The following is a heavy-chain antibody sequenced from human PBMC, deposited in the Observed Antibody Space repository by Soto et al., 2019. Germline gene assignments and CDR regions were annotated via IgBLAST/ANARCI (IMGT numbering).Heavy chain of an antibody. CDR2: IYPSDSDT. J-gene: IGHJ4*02. Sequence: PGESLKLSCQVSGYTFTIYWIGWVRQMPGKGLEWMGIIYPSDSDTRYSPSFQGQVTISADQSINTAYLQWDGLKASDTAIYYCARPANTVADHFDLWGQGTPVTVPQ. CDR3: ARPANTVADHFDL. CDR1: GYTFTIYW. D-gene: IGHD4-17*01. V-gene: IGHV5-51*03.